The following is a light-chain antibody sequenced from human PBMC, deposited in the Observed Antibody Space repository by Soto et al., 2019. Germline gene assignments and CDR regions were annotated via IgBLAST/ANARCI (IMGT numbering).Light chain of an antibody. CDR1: QGISNY. J-gene: IGKJ4*01. CDR3: QQADSFPLT. V-gene: IGKV1-12*01. Sequence: DIQMTQSPSSVSASVGDRVTITCRASQGISNYLAWYQHKPGKAPNLLIYTASILHSGVPSRFSGSGSGADFTLPISNLQPEDFATYYCQQADSFPLTLGGGTKVEIK. CDR2: TAS.